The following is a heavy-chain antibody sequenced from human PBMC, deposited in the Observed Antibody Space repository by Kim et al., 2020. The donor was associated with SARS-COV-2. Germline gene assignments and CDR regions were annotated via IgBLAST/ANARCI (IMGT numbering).Heavy chain of an antibody. J-gene: IGHJ2*01. Sequence: GGSLRLSCAASGFTFSSYWMSWVRQAPGKGLEWVANIKQDGSEKYYVDSVKGRFTISRDNAKNSLYLQMNSLRAEDTAVYYCARSLGTTVDQWYFDLWGRGTLVTVSS. CDR1: GFTFSSYW. V-gene: IGHV3-7*01. D-gene: IGHD4-17*01. CDR2: IKQDGSEK. CDR3: ARSLGTTVDQWYFDL.